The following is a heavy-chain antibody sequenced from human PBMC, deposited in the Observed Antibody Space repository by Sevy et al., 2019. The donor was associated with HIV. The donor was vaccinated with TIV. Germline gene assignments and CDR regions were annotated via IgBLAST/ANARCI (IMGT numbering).Heavy chain of an antibody. CDR3: ARGLVRGVIYSYYYYYGMDV. D-gene: IGHD3-10*01. CDR1: GFTFSSYW. J-gene: IGHJ6*02. V-gene: IGHV3-7*01. CDR2: IKQDGSEK. Sequence: GGSLRLSCAASGFTFSSYWMSWVRQAPGKGLEWVANIKQDGSEKYYVDSVKGRFTISGDNAKNSLYLQMNSLRAEDAAVYYCARGLVRGVIYSYYYYYGMDVWGQGTTVTVSS.